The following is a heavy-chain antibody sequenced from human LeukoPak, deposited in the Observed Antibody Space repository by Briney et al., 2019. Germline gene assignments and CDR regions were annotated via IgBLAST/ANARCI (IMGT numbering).Heavy chain of an antibody. J-gene: IGHJ4*02. CDR3: AKATVGSSGWYLGY. D-gene: IGHD6-19*01. CDR2: ISGSGDYT. V-gene: IGHV3-23*01. Sequence: PGGSLRLSCAASGFTFSSYAMTWVRQAPGKGLEWVSAISGSGDYTYYADSVKGRFTISRDNSKNTLYLQMNSLRAEDTAVHYCAKATVGSSGWYLGYWGQGTLVTVSS. CDR1: GFTFSSYA.